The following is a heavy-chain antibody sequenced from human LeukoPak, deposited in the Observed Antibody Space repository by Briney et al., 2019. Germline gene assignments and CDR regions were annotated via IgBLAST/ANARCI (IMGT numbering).Heavy chain of an antibody. CDR1: GFTLSSYA. V-gene: IGHV3-66*01. J-gene: IGHJ4*02. CDR3: ARDLNPYYIGY. Sequence: HAGGSLRLSCAASGFTLSSYAMSWVRQAPGKGLEWVSVIYSGGSTYYADSVKGRFTISRDNSKNTLYLQMNSLRAEDTAVYYCARDLNPYYIGYWGQGTLVTVSS. D-gene: IGHD1-14*01. CDR2: IYSGGST.